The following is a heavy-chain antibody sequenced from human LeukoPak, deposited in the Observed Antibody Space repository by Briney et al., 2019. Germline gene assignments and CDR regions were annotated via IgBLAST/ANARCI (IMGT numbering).Heavy chain of an antibody. D-gene: IGHD6-19*01. Sequence: SGGSLRLSCAASGFTFSSYAMSWVRQAPGKGLEWVSAISGSGGSTYYADSVKGRFTISRDNSKNTLYLQMNSLRAEDTAVYYCATSGYSSGWYVYWGQGTLVTVSS. J-gene: IGHJ4*02. CDR1: GFTFSSYA. CDR2: ISGSGGST. CDR3: ATSGYSSGWYVY. V-gene: IGHV3-23*01.